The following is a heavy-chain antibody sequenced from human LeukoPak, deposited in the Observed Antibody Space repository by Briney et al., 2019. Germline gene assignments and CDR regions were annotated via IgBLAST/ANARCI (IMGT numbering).Heavy chain of an antibody. CDR2: IIPIFGTA. D-gene: IGHD3-10*01. J-gene: IGHJ6*03. Sequence: ASVKVSCKASGGTFSSYAISWVRQAPGQGLEWMGGIIPIFGTANYAQKFQGRVTMTRDTSISTAYMELSRLRSDDTAVYYCARPHYGSGRYMDVWGKGTTVTISS. CDR1: GGTFSSYA. CDR3: ARPHYGSGRYMDV. V-gene: IGHV1-69*05.